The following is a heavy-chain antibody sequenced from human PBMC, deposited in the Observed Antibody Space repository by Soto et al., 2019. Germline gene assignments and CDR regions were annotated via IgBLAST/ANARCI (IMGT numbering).Heavy chain of an antibody. J-gene: IGHJ4*02. Sequence: PSETLSLTXTVSGGSISRYYWSWIRQPPGKGPEWIGYMHYNGNTQYNPSLESRVTISVDTSTNQFSLKLSSVTASDTAMYYCAAGGQWLSFDYWGQGIPVT. V-gene: IGHV4-59*08. D-gene: IGHD6-19*01. CDR2: MHYNGNT. CDR1: GGSISRYY. CDR3: AAGGQWLSFDY.